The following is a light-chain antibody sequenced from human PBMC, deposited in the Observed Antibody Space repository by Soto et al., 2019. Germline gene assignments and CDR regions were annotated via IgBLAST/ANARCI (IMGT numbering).Light chain of an antibody. Sequence: DVQMTQSPSSLSAFVGYRVTITCRASQGIAPYLAWFQQKPGKVTKLLIYATSTWQSGVPSRFSGSGSGTDFTLTINSLHPEDVGTYYCQQYISAPLPFGGGTKVEIK. CDR3: QQYISAPLP. J-gene: IGKJ4*01. V-gene: IGKV1-27*01. CDR2: ATS. CDR1: QGIAPY.